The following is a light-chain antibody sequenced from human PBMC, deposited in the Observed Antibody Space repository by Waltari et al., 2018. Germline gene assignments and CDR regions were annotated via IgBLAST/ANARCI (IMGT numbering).Light chain of an antibody. J-gene: IGLJ3*02. CDR3: QSYDTSLSVV. Sequence: QSVLTQAPSMSGAPGQRVTISCTGSGPTIGAGFDVPWYQQLPRAAPKLLIYGSTSRPLGVPDRFFGSTSGTSASLVIIGLQPEDEAVYYCQSYDTSLSVVFGGGTKLTVL. CDR2: GST. CDR1: GPTIGAGFD. V-gene: IGLV1-40*01.